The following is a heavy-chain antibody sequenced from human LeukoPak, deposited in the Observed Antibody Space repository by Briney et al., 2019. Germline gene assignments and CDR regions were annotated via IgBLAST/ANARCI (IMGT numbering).Heavy chain of an antibody. J-gene: IGHJ3*02. CDR1: GGSISSSNW. CDR3: VAVLRYFDWLLSNAFDI. Sequence: SGTLSLTCAVSGGSISSSNWWSWVRQPPGKGLEWIGEIYHSGSTNYNPSLKSRVTISVDTSKNQFSLKLSSVTAADTAVYYCVAVLRYFDWLLSNAFDIWGQGTMVTVSS. V-gene: IGHV4-4*02. CDR2: IYHSGST. D-gene: IGHD3-9*01.